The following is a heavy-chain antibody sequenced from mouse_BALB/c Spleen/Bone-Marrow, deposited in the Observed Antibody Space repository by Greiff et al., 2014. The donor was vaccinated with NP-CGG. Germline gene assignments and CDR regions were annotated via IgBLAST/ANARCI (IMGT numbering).Heavy chain of an antibody. V-gene: IGHV1-69*02. CDR1: GYTFTSYW. J-gene: IGHJ3*01. Sequence: QVPLQQSGAELGRPGASGKLSCKASGYTFTSYWVNWGKQRPGQGLEWIGNIYPSDSYTNYNQKFKDKATLTVDKSSSTAYMQLSSPTSEDSAVYYCTRKDYWGQGTLVTVSA. CDR2: IYPSDSYT. CDR3: TRKDY.